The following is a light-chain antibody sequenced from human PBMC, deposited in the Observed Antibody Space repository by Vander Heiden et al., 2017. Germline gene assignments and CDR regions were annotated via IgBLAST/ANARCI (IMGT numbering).Light chain of an antibody. V-gene: IGKV3D-15*03. CDR3: QQYNNWPPLT. J-gene: IGKJ4*01. Sequence: EIVMTQSPATLSVSPGERATLSCRASQSVSSNLAWYQQKPGQAPRLLIYGASIRATGIPARFRGSGYGTEFKLTISILQSEDFAVYYCQQYNNWPPLTFGGGTKVEIK. CDR1: QSVSSN. CDR2: GAS.